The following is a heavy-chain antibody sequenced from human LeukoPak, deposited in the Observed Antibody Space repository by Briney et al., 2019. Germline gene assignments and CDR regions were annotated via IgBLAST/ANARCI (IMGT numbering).Heavy chain of an antibody. CDR3: AEASSGSGWLFDY. CDR2: INPNSGGT. D-gene: IGHD6-19*01. V-gene: IGHV1-2*02. J-gene: IGHJ4*02. CDR1: GYTFTSYY. Sequence: ASVKVSCKASGYTFTSYYMHWVRQAPGQGLEWMGWINPNSGGTNYAQKFQGRVTMTRDTSISTAYMELSRLRSDDTAVYYCAEASSGSGWLFDYWGQGTLVTVSS.